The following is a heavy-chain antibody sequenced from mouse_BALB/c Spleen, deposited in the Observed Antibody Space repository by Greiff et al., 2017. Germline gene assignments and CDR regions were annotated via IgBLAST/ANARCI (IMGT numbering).Heavy chain of an antibody. J-gene: IGHJ3*01. CDR3: GGPHRDDVWFAY. CDR2: IDPFNGGT. CDR1: GYSFTSYY. V-gene: IGHV1S135*01. D-gene: IGHD2-14*01. Sequence: VQLQQSGPELMKPGASVKISCKASGYSFTSYYMHWVKQSHGKSLEWIGYIDPFNGGTSYNQKFKGKATLTVDKSSSTAYMHLSSLTSEDSAVYYCGGPHRDDVWFAYWGQGTLVTVSA.